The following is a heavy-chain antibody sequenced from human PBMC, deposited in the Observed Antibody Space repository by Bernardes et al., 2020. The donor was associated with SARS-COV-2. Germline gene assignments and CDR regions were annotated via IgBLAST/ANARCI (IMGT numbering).Heavy chain of an antibody. D-gene: IGHD3-22*01. J-gene: IGHJ3*02. V-gene: IGHV1-18*01. CDR1: GYSFTSYG. CDR3: ARAFENYYDRSGNYYSDAFDI. Sequence: ASVKVSCKVSGYSFTSYGLSWVRQAPGQGLEWMGWISAFNGNTNYAQKVQDRVTLTADTSTSTVYMELRSLRSDDTAVYYCARAFENYYDRSGNYYSDAFDIWGKGTMVTVSP. CDR2: ISAFNGNT.